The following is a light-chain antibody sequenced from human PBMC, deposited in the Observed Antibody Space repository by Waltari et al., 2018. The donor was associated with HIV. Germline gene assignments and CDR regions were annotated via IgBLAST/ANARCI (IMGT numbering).Light chain of an antibody. Sequence: EIVMPQSPASLSLSPGKTATRSCRASPPISSNLAWYQSRPGQAPRLLIYASSTRATGVPTRFSGRGSGTDFTLSISGLQSEDVAVYYCQQYNNWPTFGRGTKVELK. CDR3: QQYNNWPT. V-gene: IGKV3-15*01. CDR2: ASS. J-gene: IGKJ1*01. CDR1: PPISSN.